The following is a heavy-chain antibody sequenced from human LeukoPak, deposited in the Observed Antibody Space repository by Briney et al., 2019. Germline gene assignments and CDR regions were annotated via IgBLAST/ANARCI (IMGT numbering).Heavy chain of an antibody. CDR1: GGSISSGGYY. D-gene: IGHD3-3*01. CDR2: IYYSGST. CDR3: ARGEVRFLEWQRNWFDP. Sequence: SETLSLTCTVSGGSISSGGYYWSWIRQHPGKGLEWIGYIYYSGSTYCNPSLKSRVTISVDTSKNQFSLKLSSVTAADTAVYYCARGEVRFLEWQRNWFDPWGQGTLVTVSS. J-gene: IGHJ5*02. V-gene: IGHV4-31*03.